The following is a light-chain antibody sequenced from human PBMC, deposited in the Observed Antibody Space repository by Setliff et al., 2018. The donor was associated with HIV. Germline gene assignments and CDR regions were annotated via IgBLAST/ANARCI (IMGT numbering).Light chain of an antibody. V-gene: IGLV2-14*01. CDR3: TSYASSSTFV. CDR2: EVN. Sequence: QSVLTQPASVSGSPGQSITISCTGTNSDVGGYNFVSWYQQHPGNAPKVMLYEVNNRPSGVSNRFSGSKSGNTASLTISGLQAEDEADYYCTSYASSSTFVFGSGTKVTV. J-gene: IGLJ1*01. CDR1: NSDVGGYNF.